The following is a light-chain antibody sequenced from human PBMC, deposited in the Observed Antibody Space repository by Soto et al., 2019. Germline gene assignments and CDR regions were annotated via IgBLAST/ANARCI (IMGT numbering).Light chain of an antibody. CDR2: AAS. CDR3: QQSSIIPRT. V-gene: IGKV1-39*01. CDR1: QHIATY. Sequence: DIQMTQSPSALSASVGDRVTISCRSSQHIATYLNWYQHKPGKAPKLLVYAASTLQGGVPSRFSGSGSGTDFRLTISSLQPDDFATYYCQQSSIIPRTFGQGTKVDLK. J-gene: IGKJ1*01.